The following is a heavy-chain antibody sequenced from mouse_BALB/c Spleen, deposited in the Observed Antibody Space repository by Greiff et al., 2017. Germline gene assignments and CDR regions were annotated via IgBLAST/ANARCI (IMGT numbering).Heavy chain of an antibody. Sequence: QVQLKQPGAELVKPGASVKLSCKASGYTFTSYWMHWVKQRPGQGLEWIGEIDPSDSYTNYNQKFKGKATLTVDKSSSTAYMQLSSLTSEDSAVYYCARGAMDYWGQGTSVTVSS. CDR3: ARGAMDY. V-gene: IGHV1-69*02. CDR2: IDPSDSYT. J-gene: IGHJ4*01. CDR1: GYTFTSYW.